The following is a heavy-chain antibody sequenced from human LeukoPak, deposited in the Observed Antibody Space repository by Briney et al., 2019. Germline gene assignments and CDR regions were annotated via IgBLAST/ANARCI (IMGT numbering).Heavy chain of an antibody. CDR1: GFTFSSYA. V-gene: IGHV3-30-3*01. CDR2: ISYDGSNK. J-gene: IGHJ4*02. CDR3: ARGRYTVTTWVDY. Sequence: GGSLRLSCAVSGFTFSSYAMHWVRQAPGKGLEWVAVISYDGSNKYYADSVKGRFTISRDNSKNTLYLQMNSLRAEDTAVYYCARGRYTVTTWVDYWGQGTLVTVSS. D-gene: IGHD4-17*01.